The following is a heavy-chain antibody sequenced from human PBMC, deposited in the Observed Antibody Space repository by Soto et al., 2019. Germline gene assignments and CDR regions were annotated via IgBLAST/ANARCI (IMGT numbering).Heavy chain of an antibody. J-gene: IGHJ5*01. CDR1: GFSFSTYA. Sequence: EVQLLESGGGLVQPGGSLRLSCDASGFSFSTYAMTWVRQGPGKGLEWVSYIGASEGGYTDYANSVKGRFTVSRDNSKKTLYLQMNSRRDDDTAVYYCEKGDWADSWGQGALVTVSS. CDR3: EKGDWADS. CDR2: IGASEGGYT. V-gene: IGHV3-23*01.